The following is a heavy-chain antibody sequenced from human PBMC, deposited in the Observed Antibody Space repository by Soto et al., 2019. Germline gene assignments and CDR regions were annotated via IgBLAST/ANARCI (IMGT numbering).Heavy chain of an antibody. CDR2: IYYSGST. CDR1: GGSISSYY. V-gene: IGHV4-59*08. CDR3: ASLSSRTFAEYFQH. J-gene: IGHJ1*01. D-gene: IGHD6-13*01. Sequence: SETLSLTCTVSGGSISSYYWSWIRQPPGKGLEWIGYIYYSGSTNYNPSLKSRVTISVDTSKNQFSLKLSSVTAADTAVYYCASLSSRTFAEYFQHWGQGTLVTVSS.